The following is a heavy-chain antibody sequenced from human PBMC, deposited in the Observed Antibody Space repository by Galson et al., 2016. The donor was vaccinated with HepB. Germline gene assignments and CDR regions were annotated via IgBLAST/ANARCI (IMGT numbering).Heavy chain of an antibody. CDR3: AKSPHSYGISFDY. V-gene: IGHV3-9*01. Sequence: SLRLSCAASGFTFDDYAMHWVRQAPGKGLEWVSGINFNGGRRGYGGSVQGRFTISRDNAKNSLYLQMDSLRFEDTAFYYCAKSPHSYGISFDYWGQGALVTVSS. CDR2: INFNGGRR. D-gene: IGHD5-18*01. J-gene: IGHJ4*02. CDR1: GFTFDDYA.